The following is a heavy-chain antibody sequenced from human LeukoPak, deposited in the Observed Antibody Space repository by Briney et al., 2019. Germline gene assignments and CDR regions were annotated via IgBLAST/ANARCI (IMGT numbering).Heavy chain of an antibody. CDR2: MNPNSGNT. V-gene: IGHV1-8*03. J-gene: IGHJ6*03. CDR1: GYTFTSYD. CDR3: ARAAEGGYYYYYYYMDV. Sequence: GASVKVSCKASGYTFTSYDINWVRQATGQGLEWMGWMNPNSGNTGYAQKFQGRVTITRNTSISTAYMELSSLRSEGTAVYYCARAAEGGYYYYYYYMDVRGKGTTVTVSS. D-gene: IGHD1-26*01.